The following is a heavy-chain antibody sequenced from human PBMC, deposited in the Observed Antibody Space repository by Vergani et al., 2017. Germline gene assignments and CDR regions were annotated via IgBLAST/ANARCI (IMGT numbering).Heavy chain of an antibody. CDR3: ARAGKQQLVHDY. CDR2: ISSSSSYI. J-gene: IGHJ4*02. D-gene: IGHD6-13*01. Sequence: EVQLVESGGGLVQPGRSLRLSCAASGFTFSSYSMNWVRQAPGKGLEWVSSISSSSSYIYYADSVKGRFTISRDNAKNSLYLQMNSLRAEDTAVYYCARAGKQQLVHDYWGQGTLVTVSS. V-gene: IGHV3-21*01. CDR1: GFTFSSYS.